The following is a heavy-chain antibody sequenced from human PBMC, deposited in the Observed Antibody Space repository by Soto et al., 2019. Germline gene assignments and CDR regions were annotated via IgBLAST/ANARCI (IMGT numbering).Heavy chain of an antibody. CDR3: AVTTSSGYYYYYMDV. CDR2: IYYSGST. D-gene: IGHD4-4*01. Sequence: SSETLSLTCTVSGGSISSSSYYWGWIRQPPGKGLEWIGSIYYSGSTYYNPSLKNRVTISVDTSKNQFSLKLSSVTAADTAVYYGAVTTSSGYYYYYMDVWGKGTTVTVSS. J-gene: IGHJ6*03. CDR1: GGSISSSSYY. V-gene: IGHV4-39*01.